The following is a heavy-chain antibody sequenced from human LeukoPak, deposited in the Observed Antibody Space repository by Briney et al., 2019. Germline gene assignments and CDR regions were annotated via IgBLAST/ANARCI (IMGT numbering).Heavy chain of an antibody. V-gene: IGHV3-23*01. Sequence: GGSLRLSCAASGFTFSSYAMSWVRQAPGKGLEWVSAISGSGSNTYYADSVKGRFTISRDNSQNTLYLQMNSLRAEDTAVYYCARAPAGCGGTCPFDSWGQGTLVTVSS. CDR3: ARAPAGCGGTCPFDS. D-gene: IGHD2-15*01. CDR1: GFTFSSYA. J-gene: IGHJ4*02. CDR2: ISGSGSNT.